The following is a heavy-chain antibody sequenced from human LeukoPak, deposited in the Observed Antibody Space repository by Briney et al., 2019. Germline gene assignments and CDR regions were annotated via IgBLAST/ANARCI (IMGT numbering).Heavy chain of an antibody. J-gene: IGHJ4*02. CDR1: GFTFSSYW. D-gene: IGHD4-11*01. CDR2: IKQDGSEK. CDR3: ARDRGSYSNYSCFDY. Sequence: PGGSLRLSCAVSGFTFSSYWMSWVRQAPGKGLEWVANIKQDGSEKYYVDSVKGRFTISRDNAKKSLFLQMNSLRAEDTAVYYCARDRGSYSNYSCFDYWGQGTLVTVSS. V-gene: IGHV3-7*01.